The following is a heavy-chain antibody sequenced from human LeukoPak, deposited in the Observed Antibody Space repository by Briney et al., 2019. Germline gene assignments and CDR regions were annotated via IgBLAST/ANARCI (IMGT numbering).Heavy chain of an antibody. CDR2: ISSSGSTI. V-gene: IGHV3-48*03. CDR3: ASRSSWQLPLDY. D-gene: IGHD2-15*01. CDR1: GFTFSSYE. J-gene: IGHJ4*02. Sequence: GGSLRLSCAASGFTFSSYEMNWVRQASGKGLEWVSYISSSGSTIYYADSVKGRFTISRDNAKNSLYLQMNSLRAEDTAVYYCASRSSWQLPLDYWGQGTLVTVSS.